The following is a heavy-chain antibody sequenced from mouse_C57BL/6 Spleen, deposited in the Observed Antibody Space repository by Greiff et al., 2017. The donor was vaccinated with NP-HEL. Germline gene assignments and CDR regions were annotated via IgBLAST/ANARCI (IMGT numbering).Heavy chain of an antibody. Sequence: QVQLKQPGAELVKPGASVKLSCKASGYTFTSYWMHWVKQRPGQGLEWIGMIHPNSGSTNYNEKFKSKATLTVDKSSSTAYMQLSSLTSEDSAVYYCARDSTGTGFAYWGQGTLGTVSA. CDR2: IHPNSGST. CDR1: GYTFTSYW. CDR3: ARDSTGTGFAY. D-gene: IGHD4-1*01. J-gene: IGHJ3*01. V-gene: IGHV1-64*01.